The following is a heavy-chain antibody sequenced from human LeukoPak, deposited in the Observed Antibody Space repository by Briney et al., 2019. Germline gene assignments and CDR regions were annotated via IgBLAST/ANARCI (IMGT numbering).Heavy chain of an antibody. CDR1: GFTFSSYG. Sequence: QPGGSLRLSCAASGFTFSSYGMHWVRQAPGKGLEWVAVISYDGSNKYYADSVKGRLTISRDNSKNTLYLQMNSLRAEDTAVYYCARDIGHYYGSGRYLWGQGTLVTVSS. J-gene: IGHJ4*02. V-gene: IGHV3-30*03. CDR3: ARDIGHYYGSGRYL. CDR2: ISYDGSNK. D-gene: IGHD3-10*01.